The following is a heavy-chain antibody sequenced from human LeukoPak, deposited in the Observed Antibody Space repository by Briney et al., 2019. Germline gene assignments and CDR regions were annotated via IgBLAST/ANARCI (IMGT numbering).Heavy chain of an antibody. J-gene: IGHJ5*02. CDR1: GGSFRGYY. CDR3: ARPGVGYCSSTSCSNWFDP. D-gene: IGHD2-2*01. V-gene: IGHV4-34*01. CDR2: INHSGST. Sequence: SETLSLTCAVYGGSFRGYYWSWIRQPPGKGLEWIGEINHSGSTNYNPSLKSRVTISVDTSKNQFSLKLSSVTAADTAVYYCARPGVGYCSSTSCSNWFDPWGQGTLVTVSS.